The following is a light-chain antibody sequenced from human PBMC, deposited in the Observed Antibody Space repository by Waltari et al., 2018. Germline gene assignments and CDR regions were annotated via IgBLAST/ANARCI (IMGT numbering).Light chain of an antibody. V-gene: IGLV2-14*01. J-gene: IGLJ2*01. CDR1: SSDVGGYNY. CDR2: EVI. CDR3: SSYTSSSTLV. Sequence: QSALTQPASVSWSPGQSITISCTGTSSDVGGYNYVSWYQQHPGKAPKLMIYEVINRPSGVSNRFSGSKSGNTASLTISGLQDEDEADYYCSSYTSSSTLVFGGGTKLTVL.